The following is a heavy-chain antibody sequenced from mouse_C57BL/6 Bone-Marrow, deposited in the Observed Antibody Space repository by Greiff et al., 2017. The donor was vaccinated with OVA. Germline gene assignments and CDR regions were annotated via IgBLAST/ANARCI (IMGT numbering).Heavy chain of an antibody. D-gene: IGHD2-1*01. J-gene: IGHJ3*01. CDR1: GYSITSGYY. CDR3: ARGGDYGNYPAWFAY. Sequence: VQLQQSGPGLVKPSQSLSLTCSVTGYSITSGYYWNWIRQFPGNKLEWMGYISYDGSNNYNPSLKNRISITRDTSKNQFFLKLNSVTTEDTATYYCARGGDYGNYPAWFAYWGQGTLVTVSA. CDR2: ISYDGSN. V-gene: IGHV3-6*01.